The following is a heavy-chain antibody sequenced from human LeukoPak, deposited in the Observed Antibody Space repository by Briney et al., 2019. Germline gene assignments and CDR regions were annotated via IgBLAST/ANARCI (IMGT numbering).Heavy chain of an antibody. V-gene: IGHV4-4*09. CDR2: ISSSGSV. J-gene: IGHJ4*02. CDR3: ARIPLGYSGAYYFDY. CDR1: RGSISGSIRSYY. D-gene: IGHD5-12*01. Sequence: SENLSLTCTVSRGSISGSIRSYYWSWLRQPPGKGLEWIGYISSSGSVNDNPSLRSRVTISVDTSKNQFFLNLSSVSAADTAVYYCARIPLGYSGAYYFDYWGQGTLVTVSP.